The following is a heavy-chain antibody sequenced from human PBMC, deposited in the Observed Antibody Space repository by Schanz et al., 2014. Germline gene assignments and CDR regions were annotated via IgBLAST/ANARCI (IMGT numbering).Heavy chain of an antibody. CDR1: GFTFDKYA. D-gene: IGHD3-10*01. V-gene: IGHV3-9*01. CDR3: ARGGFGEVSYFDY. J-gene: IGHJ4*02. Sequence: EVQLLESGGGLVQPGKSLRLSCAASGFTFDKYAMHWVRQAPGKGLEWVSVISWNSGTIGYADSVKGRFTISRDNAKNSLYLQMNSLRPEDTAVYYCARGGFGEVSYFDYWGQGTLVTVSS. CDR2: ISWNSGTI.